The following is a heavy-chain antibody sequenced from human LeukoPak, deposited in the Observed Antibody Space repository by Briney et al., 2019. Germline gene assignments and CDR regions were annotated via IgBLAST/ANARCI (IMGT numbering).Heavy chain of an antibody. V-gene: IGHV1-18*01. CDR2: ISAYNGNT. D-gene: IGHD6-13*01. CDR1: GYTFTSYG. J-gene: IGHJ6*02. Sequence: GASVKVSCKASGYTFTSYGISWVRQAPGQGLEWMGWISAYNGNTNYAQKLQGRVTMTTDTSTSTAYMELRSLRSDDTAVYYCATPSPLAAADHYYYYGMDVWGQGTTVTVSS. CDR3: ATPSPLAAADHYYYYGMDV.